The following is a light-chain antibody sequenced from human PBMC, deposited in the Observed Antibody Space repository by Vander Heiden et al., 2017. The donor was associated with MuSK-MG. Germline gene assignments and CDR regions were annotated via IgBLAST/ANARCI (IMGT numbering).Light chain of an antibody. Sequence: DIQMTQSPSSLSASVGDRVTITCRASQNIRSYLNWYQQKPGKAPKLLIYGASNLLSGVPSRFSGSGSETDFTLTISSLQPDDFTTYYCHQSDYMPRTFGQGTKIQIK. CDR2: GAS. CDR3: HQSDYMPRT. V-gene: IGKV1-39*01. CDR1: QNIRSY. J-gene: IGKJ2*01.